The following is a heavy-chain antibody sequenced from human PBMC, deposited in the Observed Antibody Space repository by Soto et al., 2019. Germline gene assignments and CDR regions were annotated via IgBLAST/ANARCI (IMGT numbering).Heavy chain of an antibody. CDR3: ARRGADWIGTRCYLDY. CDR1: GGSISSGGYY. Sequence: QVQLQESGPGLVKPSQTLSLTCTVSGGSISSGGYYWSWIRQHPGKGLEWIGYIYYSGSTYYNPSLKSRVTISVDTSKTPCSRKLSSVTAADTAVYDCARRGADWIGTRCYLDYWGQGTLVTVSS. CDR2: IYYSGST. V-gene: IGHV4-31*03. D-gene: IGHD2-2*01. J-gene: IGHJ4*02.